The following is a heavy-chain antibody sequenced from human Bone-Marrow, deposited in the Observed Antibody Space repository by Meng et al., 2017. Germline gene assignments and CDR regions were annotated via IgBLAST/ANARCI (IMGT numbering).Heavy chain of an antibody. CDR2: IYNGEST. Sequence: QVQLQESGPGLVKPSETLSLTCTVAGDSISSYYWSWIRQPPGKGLEWIGYIYNGESTNYNPSLKSRVTISFDRSKNQFSLKLNSVTAADTAVYYCARVTMREVIPGVRVELIDYWGQGTLVTVSS. CDR3: ARVTMREVIPGVRVELIDY. J-gene: IGHJ4*02. V-gene: IGHV4-59*12. CDR1: GDSISSYY. D-gene: IGHD3-3*01.